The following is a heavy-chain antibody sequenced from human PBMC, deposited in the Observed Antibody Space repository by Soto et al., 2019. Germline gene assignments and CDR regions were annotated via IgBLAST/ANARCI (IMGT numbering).Heavy chain of an antibody. D-gene: IGHD6-6*01. CDR1: GGTFSSYA. CDR3: ASLGMGIAARPDYYYGMDV. Sequence: ASVKVSCKASGGTFSSYAISWVRQAPGQGLEWMEGIIPIFGTANYAQKFQGRVTIAADESTSTAYMELSSLRSEDTAVYYCASLGMGIAARPDYYYGMDVWGQGTTVTVSS. V-gene: IGHV1-69*13. CDR2: IIPIFGTA. J-gene: IGHJ6*02.